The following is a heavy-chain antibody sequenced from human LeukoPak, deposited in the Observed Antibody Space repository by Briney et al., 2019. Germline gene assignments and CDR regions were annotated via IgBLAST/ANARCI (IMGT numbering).Heavy chain of an antibody. Sequence: SVKVSCKASLGTFSSYAISWVGQATRQGLEGIGRIIPILGIANYAQKFKDRVPITAEKSTSTAYMQLSSLRSEDMAVYYCAREARRIQLWFDYWGQGTLVTVSS. J-gene: IGHJ4*02. CDR3: AREARRIQLWFDY. D-gene: IGHD5-18*01. V-gene: IGHV1-69*04. CDR2: IIPILGIA. CDR1: LGTFSSYA.